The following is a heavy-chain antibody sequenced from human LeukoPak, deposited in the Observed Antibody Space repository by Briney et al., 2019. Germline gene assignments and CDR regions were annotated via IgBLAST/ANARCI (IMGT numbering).Heavy chain of an antibody. CDR1: GGSMRSYY. CDR3: AGTPSVDYFDY. CDR2: IYYSGST. V-gene: IGHV4-59*01. Sequence: PSEPLSLTCTVSGGSMRSYYWRWLRQPPGKGLEWIGYIYYSGSTNYNPSLKSRVTISVDTSKNQFSLKLSSVTAADTAVYYCAGTPSVDYFDYWGQGTLVTVSS. J-gene: IGHJ4*02.